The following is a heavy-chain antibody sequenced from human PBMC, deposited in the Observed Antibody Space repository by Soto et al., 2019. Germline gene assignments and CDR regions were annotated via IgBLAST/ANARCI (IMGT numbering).Heavy chain of an antibody. D-gene: IGHD3-22*01. CDR3: AIYESNGYYYPPGVDP. J-gene: IGHJ5*02. V-gene: IGHV3-30-3*01. CDR1: GFTFSSYS. CDR2: ISYDGSNK. Sequence: PGGSLRLSCAASGFTFSSYSMHWVRQAPGKGLEWVAVISYDGSNKYYADSVKGRFTISRDNSKNTLYLQMNSLRAEDTAVYYSAIYESNGYYYPPGVDPWGRGTGVTVSS.